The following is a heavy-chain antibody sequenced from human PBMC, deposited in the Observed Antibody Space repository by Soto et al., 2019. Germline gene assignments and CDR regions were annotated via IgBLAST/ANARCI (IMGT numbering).Heavy chain of an antibody. Sequence: EVELVESGGGLVQPGGSLRLSCVASGFTFSNYWMHWVRQAPGKGLEWVSRISSDGSSTTYAESVKGRFTISRDNAENSLHLQMNSLRAEDTAVYYCARVRYCSDNSCYSWFDYWGRGTLVTVSS. CDR2: ISSDGSST. J-gene: IGHJ4*02. V-gene: IGHV3-74*01. D-gene: IGHD2-15*01. CDR1: GFTFSNYW. CDR3: ARVRYCSDNSCYSWFDY.